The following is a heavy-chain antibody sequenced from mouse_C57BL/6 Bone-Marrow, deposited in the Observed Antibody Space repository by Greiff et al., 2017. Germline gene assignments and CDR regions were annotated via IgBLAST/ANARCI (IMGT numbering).Heavy chain of an antibody. V-gene: IGHV1-52*01. CDR1: GYTFTSYW. D-gene: IGHD1-1*01. Sequence: QVQLQQPGAELVRPGSSVKLSCKAAGYTFTSYWMHWVKQRPIQGLEWIGNIDPSDSETHYNQKFKDKATLTVDKSSSTAYMQLSSLTSEDSGVYYCARYDYYGSVYFDYWGQGTTLTVSS. CDR3: ARYDYYGSVYFDY. CDR2: IDPSDSET. J-gene: IGHJ2*01.